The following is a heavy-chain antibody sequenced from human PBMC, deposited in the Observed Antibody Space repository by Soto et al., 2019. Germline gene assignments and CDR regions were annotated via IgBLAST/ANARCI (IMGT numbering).Heavy chain of an antibody. CDR2: IIPIFGTA. Sequence: QVQLVQSGAEVKKPGSSVKVSCKASGGTFSSYAISWVRQAPGQGLEWMGGIIPIFGTASYAQKFQCRVTITADESTSTAYMELNGLRSEDTAVYYCARVWELTSDYWGQGTLVTVSS. V-gene: IGHV1-69*12. CDR3: ARVWELTSDY. CDR1: GGTFSSYA. D-gene: IGHD1-26*01. J-gene: IGHJ4*02.